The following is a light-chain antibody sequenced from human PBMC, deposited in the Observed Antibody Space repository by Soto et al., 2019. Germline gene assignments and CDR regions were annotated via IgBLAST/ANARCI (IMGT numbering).Light chain of an antibody. CDR1: SSNVGNNY. Sequence: QSVLTQPPSVSAAPGQTVSISCSGSSSNVGNNYVSWYRLLPGTAPKLLIYDKNERPSGIPDRFSGSRSGSSATLVITGLQTGDEADYYCGTWDSSLSTGVFGGGTKLTV. J-gene: IGLJ2*01. CDR3: GTWDSSLSTGV. CDR2: DKN. V-gene: IGLV1-51*01.